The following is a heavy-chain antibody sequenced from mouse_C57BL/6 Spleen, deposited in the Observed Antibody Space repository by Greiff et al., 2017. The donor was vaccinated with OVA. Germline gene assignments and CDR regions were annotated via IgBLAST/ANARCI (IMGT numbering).Heavy chain of an antibody. CDR3: ARSELYYFDY. V-gene: IGHV1-82*01. D-gene: IGHD4-1*01. CDR2: IYPGDGDT. Sequence: QVQLQQSGPELVKPGASVKISCKASGYAFSSSWMNWVKQRPGKGLEWIGRIYPGDGDTNYNGKFKGKATLTADKSSSTAYMQLSSLTSEDSAVYFGARSELYYFDYWGQGTTLTVSS. J-gene: IGHJ2*01. CDR1: GYAFSSSW.